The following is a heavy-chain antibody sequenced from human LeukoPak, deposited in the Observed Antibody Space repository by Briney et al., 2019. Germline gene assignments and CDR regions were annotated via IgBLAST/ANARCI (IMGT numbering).Heavy chain of an antibody. D-gene: IGHD3-10*01. V-gene: IGHV3-7*01. J-gene: IGHJ6*03. CDR1: GFTFSSYW. Sequence: GGSLRLSSTASGFTFSSYWMTWVRQAPGKGLEWVANIKQDGSGEYYVDSLKGRFTISRDNGKNSLYLQLNSLRVEDTALYYCARVPVGVTSYYYYMDVWGKGTTVTISS. CDR3: ARVPVGVTSYYYYMDV. CDR2: IKQDGSGE.